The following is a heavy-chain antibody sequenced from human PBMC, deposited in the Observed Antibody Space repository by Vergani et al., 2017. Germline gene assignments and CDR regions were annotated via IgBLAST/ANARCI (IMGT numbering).Heavy chain of an antibody. J-gene: IGHJ4*02. D-gene: IGHD6-19*01. CDR2: INPTTGNP. Sequence: QEQLVQSGSELKKPGASVKVSCKASGYSFNNYAIHWVRQAPGQGLEWMGWINPTTGNPTYARAFTGRFVFSLDTSISTAYLQIGSLKAEDTAVYFCARAHRDRLAVGATDSWGQGTLLTVSS. CDR1: GYSFNNYA. V-gene: IGHV7-4-1*01. CDR3: ARAHRDRLAVGATDS.